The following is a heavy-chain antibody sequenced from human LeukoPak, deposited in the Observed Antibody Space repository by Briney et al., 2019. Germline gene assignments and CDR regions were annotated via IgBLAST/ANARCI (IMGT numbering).Heavy chain of an antibody. J-gene: IGHJ6*03. D-gene: IGHD3-10*01. CDR3: ARGGSGSRYYYYYYYMDV. Sequence: ASVKVSCKASGYTFTSYGISWVRQAPGQGLEWMGWINPNSGGTNYAQKFQGRVTMTRDTSISTAYMELSRLRSDDTAVYYCARGGSGSRYYYYYYYMDVWGKGTTVTVSS. V-gene: IGHV1-2*02. CDR2: INPNSGGT. CDR1: GYTFTSYG.